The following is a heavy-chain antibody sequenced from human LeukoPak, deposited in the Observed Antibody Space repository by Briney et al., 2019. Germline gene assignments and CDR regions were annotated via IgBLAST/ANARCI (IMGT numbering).Heavy chain of an antibody. J-gene: IGHJ4*02. Sequence: PGGSLRLSCAASGFTFDDYAMHWVRHAPGKGLEWVSSVGGDGRVTYYADSVKGRFTISRDNSKNTIFLQMNSLRVEDTAVYYCAKGISADGYNFERGADYWGQGAQVIVSS. CDR1: GFTFDDYA. CDR3: AKGISADGYNFERGADY. CDR2: VGGDGRVT. D-gene: IGHD1-1*01. V-gene: IGHV3-23*01.